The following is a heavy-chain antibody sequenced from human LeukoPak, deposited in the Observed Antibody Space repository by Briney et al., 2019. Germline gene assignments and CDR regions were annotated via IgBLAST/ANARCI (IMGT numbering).Heavy chain of an antibody. CDR2: INQDGSGK. V-gene: IGHV3-7*01. Sequence: GGSLRLSCAASGFSFSNYRMSWVRQAPGKGLEWVANINQDGSGKYYVDSVKGRFTISRDNAKNSLYLQMNSLRAEDTAVYYCAREYSSLYYFDYWGQGTLVTVSS. CDR1: GFSFSNYR. D-gene: IGHD6-6*01. CDR3: AREYSSLYYFDY. J-gene: IGHJ4*02.